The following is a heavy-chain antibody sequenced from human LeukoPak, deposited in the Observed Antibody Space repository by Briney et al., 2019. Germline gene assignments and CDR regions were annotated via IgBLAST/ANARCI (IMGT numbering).Heavy chain of an antibody. CDR1: GFTFSSYA. J-gene: IGHJ4*02. CDR3: ARVEPIGINY. CDR2: ICGRGGST. V-gene: IGHV3-23*01. D-gene: IGHD1-1*01. Sequence: GGSLRLSCAASGFTFSSYAMSGVRQAPGEGREGVSAICGRGGSTYYADSVKGRFTISRDNSKNTLYLQMNSLRAEDTAVYYCARVEPIGINYWGRGNLVTVSS.